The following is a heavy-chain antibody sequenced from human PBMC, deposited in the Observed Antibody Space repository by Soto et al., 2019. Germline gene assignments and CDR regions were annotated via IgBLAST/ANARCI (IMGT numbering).Heavy chain of an antibody. D-gene: IGHD3-16*01. Sequence: PGGSLRLSCAASGFTFSRYAMTWVRQAPGKGLERVAVTSSDGSDKYYADSVKGRFTISRDNSKNTLYLQMNSLRAEDTAVYYCARDNLAFQGAFDLWGQGTLVTVSS. CDR1: GFTFSRYA. CDR3: ARDNLAFQGAFDL. V-gene: IGHV3-30-3*01. J-gene: IGHJ4*02. CDR2: TSSDGSDK.